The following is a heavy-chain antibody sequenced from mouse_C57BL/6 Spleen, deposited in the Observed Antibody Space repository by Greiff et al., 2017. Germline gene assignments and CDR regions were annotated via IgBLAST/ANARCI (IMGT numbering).Heavy chain of an antibody. CDR2: IDPSDSYT. CDR3: ARGRTGTYDY. J-gene: IGHJ2*01. CDR1: GYTFTSYW. D-gene: IGHD4-1*01. Sequence: QVQLQQPGAELVKPGASVKLSCKASGYTFTSYWMQWVKQRPGQGLEWIGEIDPSDSYTNYNQKFKGKATLTVDTSSSTAYMQLSSRTSEDSAVYYCARGRTGTYDYWGQGTTLTVSS. V-gene: IGHV1-50*01.